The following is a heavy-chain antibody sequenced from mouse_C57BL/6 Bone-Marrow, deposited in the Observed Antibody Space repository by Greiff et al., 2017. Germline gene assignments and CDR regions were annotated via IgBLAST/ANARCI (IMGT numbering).Heavy chain of an antibody. Sequence: VQLQQSGAELARPGASVKLSCKASGYTFTSYGISWVKQRTGQGLEWIGEIYPTDGNTYYNEKFKGKATLTADKSSSTAYMELRSLTSEDSAVXVCARGYCSGDYWGQGTTLTVSS. V-gene: IGHV1-81*01. CDR3: ARGYCSGDY. CDR1: GYTFTSYG. CDR2: IYPTDGNT. J-gene: IGHJ2*01. D-gene: IGHD1-1*01.